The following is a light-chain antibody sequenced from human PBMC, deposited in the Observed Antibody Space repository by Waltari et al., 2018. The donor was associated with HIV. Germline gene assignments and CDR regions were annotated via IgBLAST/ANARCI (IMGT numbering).Light chain of an antibody. Sequence: QSALTQPPSASGPPGPSVSISFTRTNTASGGSDYVSWYRHPPGRAPQLLVYEVYNRPSGVPDRFFGSKSGNTASLTISGLQAEDEGDYYCSSYAGNNNFVVFGGGTKVTVL. CDR3: SSYAGNNNFVV. CDR2: EVY. V-gene: IGLV2-8*01. CDR1: NTASGGSDY. J-gene: IGLJ2*01.